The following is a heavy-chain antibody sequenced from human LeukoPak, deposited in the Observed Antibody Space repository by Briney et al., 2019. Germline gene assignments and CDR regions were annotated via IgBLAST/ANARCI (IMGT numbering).Heavy chain of an antibody. CDR2: IYYSGST. Sequence: PSETLSLTCTVSGGSISSGDYYWSWIRQPPGKGLEWIRYIYYSGSTYYNPSLKSRVTISVDTSKNQFSLKLSSVTAADTAVYYCARDSWYYDSSGYRYWGQGTLVTVSS. D-gene: IGHD3-22*01. CDR3: ARDSWYYDSSGYRY. CDR1: GGSISSGDYY. V-gene: IGHV4-30-4*01. J-gene: IGHJ4*02.